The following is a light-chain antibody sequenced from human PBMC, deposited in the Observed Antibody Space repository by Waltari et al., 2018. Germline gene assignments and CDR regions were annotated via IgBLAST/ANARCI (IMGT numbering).Light chain of an antibody. J-gene: IGKJ1*01. Sequence: TQSPSTLSAFVGDKVTITCRASQTLDRLLAWYQQKPGKAPRLLIYMASNLESGVPSRFSGSGSGTEFTLTINSLQPDDFATYYCQQYINYWTFGQGTKVQ. CDR1: QTLDRL. V-gene: IGKV1-5*03. CDR3: QQYINYWT. CDR2: MAS.